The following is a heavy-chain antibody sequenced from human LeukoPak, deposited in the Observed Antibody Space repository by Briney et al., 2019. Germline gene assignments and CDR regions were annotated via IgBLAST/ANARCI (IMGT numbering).Heavy chain of an antibody. D-gene: IGHD6-19*01. J-gene: IGHJ4*01. CDR3: ARGVAISSSGWYDTFYY. CDR1: GFTFSNSA. V-gene: IGHV3-64*02. Sequence: GGSLRLSCAASGFTFSNSAMYWVRQAPGKGLEFVSVISTNGDRTYYADSVKGRFTISRDNSKNTLYLQMSRLRADDMAVYYCARGVAISSSGWYDTFYYWGHGALVT. CDR2: ISTNGDRT.